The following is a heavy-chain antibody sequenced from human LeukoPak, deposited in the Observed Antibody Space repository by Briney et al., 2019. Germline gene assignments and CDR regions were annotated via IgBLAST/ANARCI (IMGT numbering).Heavy chain of an antibody. CDR3: ASRYCGGDCSDY. Sequence: SETLSLTCAVYGGPFSGYYWSWIRQPPGKGLEWIGEINHSGSTNYNPSLKSRVTISVDTSKNQFSLKLSSVTAADTAVYYCASRYCGGDCSDYWGQGTLVTVSS. CDR1: GGPFSGYY. J-gene: IGHJ4*02. D-gene: IGHD2-21*02. V-gene: IGHV4-34*01. CDR2: INHSGST.